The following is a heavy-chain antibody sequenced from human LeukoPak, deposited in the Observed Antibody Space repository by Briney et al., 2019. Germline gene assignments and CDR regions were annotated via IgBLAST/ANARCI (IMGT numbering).Heavy chain of an antibody. D-gene: IGHD3-10*01. J-gene: IGHJ4*02. V-gene: IGHV4-39*01. CDR1: GGSISSSSYY. Sequence: SETLSLTCTVSGGSISSSSYYWGWIRQPPGKGLEWIGSTYYSGSTHYNPSLKSRVTISVDTSKSQFSLKLSSVTVADTAVYYCARNVSRGYFDYWGQGTLVTVS. CDR3: ARNVSRGYFDY. CDR2: TYYSGST.